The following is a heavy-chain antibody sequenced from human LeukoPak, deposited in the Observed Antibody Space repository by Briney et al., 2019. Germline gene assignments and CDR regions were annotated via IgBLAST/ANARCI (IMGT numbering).Heavy chain of an antibody. D-gene: IGHD1-26*01. Sequence: PSETLSLTCTVSGDSLRTTTYYWNWIRQPPGKGLEWIGGLYHSGTIYYNPSLKSRVTISADKSKNHFSLKLTSVTAADTAVYYCARDRELAALDPCGQGTLVIVSS. CDR3: ARDRELAALDP. V-gene: IGHV4-39*07. CDR1: GDSLRTTTYY. J-gene: IGHJ5*02. CDR2: LYHSGTI.